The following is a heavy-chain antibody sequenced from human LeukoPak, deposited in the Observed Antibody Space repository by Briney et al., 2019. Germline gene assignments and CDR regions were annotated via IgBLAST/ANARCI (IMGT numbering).Heavy chain of an antibody. CDR2: INPNSGGT. J-gene: IGHJ4*02. V-gene: IGHV1-2*02. CDR1: GYTFTGYY. D-gene: IGHD3-22*01. Sequence: GASVKVSCKASGYTFTGYYMHWVRQAPGQGLEWMGWINPNSGGTNYAQKFQGRVTMTRDTSISTAYMELSRLRSDDTAVYYCARDGYYYDSSGYFCYWGQGTLVTVSS. CDR3: ARDGYYYDSSGYFCY.